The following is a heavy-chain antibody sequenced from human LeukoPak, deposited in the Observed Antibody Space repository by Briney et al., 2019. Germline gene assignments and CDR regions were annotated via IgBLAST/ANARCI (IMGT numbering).Heavy chain of an antibody. Sequence: ASVKVSCKASNYTFTNYGISWVRQAPGQGLEWMGWISAYNGNTNYAQKLQGRVTMTTDTSTSTAYMELRSLRSDDTAVYYCARLEELLRSFPLDYWGQGTLVTVSS. CDR3: ARLEELLRSFPLDY. D-gene: IGHD1-26*01. V-gene: IGHV1-18*01. CDR1: NYTFTNYG. J-gene: IGHJ4*02. CDR2: ISAYNGNT.